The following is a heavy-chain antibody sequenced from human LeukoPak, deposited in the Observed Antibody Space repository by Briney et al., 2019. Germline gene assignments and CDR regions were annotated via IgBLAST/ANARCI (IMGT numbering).Heavy chain of an antibody. CDR2: ISWDGGTS. D-gene: IGHD1-26*01. Sequence: GGSLRLSCAASGFTFEDFAMHWVRQAPGKGLEWVSLISWDGGTSYYADSVKGRFTISRDNTKNTLYLQMNSLRAEDTAVYYCVRGGSYSTNPFDIWGQGTMVTVSS. CDR1: GFTFEDFA. CDR3: VRGGSYSTNPFDI. V-gene: IGHV3-43D*03. J-gene: IGHJ3*02.